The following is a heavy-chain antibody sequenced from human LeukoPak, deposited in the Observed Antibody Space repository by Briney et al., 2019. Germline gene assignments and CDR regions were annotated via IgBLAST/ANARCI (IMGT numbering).Heavy chain of an antibody. D-gene: IGHD1-26*01. CDR2: LRDDGSDK. CDR3: AKNRGAGSHYYYHMNV. Sequence: GGSLRLSCAASGFTFSTYWMSWVRQAPGKGLEWVANLRDDGSDKYYVDSVKGRFTISRDNSKNTLYLQLNSLRVEDTAVYYCAKNRGAGSHYYYHMNVWGKGTTVTVSS. CDR1: GFTFSTYW. V-gene: IGHV3-7*03. J-gene: IGHJ6*03.